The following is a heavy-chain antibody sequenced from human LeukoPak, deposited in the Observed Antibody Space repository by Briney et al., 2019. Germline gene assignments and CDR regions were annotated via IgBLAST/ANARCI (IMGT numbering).Heavy chain of an antibody. Sequence: SQTLSLTCTVSGGSISSGGYYWSWIRQPPGKGLEWIGYIYHSGSTYYNPSLKSRVTISVDRSKNQFSLKLTSVTAADTAVYYCASGTTVTNFAYWGQGTLVTVSS. CDR3: ASGTTVTNFAY. D-gene: IGHD4-17*01. CDR1: GGSISSGGYY. J-gene: IGHJ4*02. V-gene: IGHV4-30-2*01. CDR2: IYHSGST.